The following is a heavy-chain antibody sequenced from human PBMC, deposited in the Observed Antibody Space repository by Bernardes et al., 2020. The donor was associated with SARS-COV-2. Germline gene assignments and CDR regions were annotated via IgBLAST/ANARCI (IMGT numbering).Heavy chain of an antibody. CDR3: AREESKLSYYYFGMDV. J-gene: IGHJ6*02. CDR2: ISYDGSNK. D-gene: IGHD3-10*01. V-gene: IGHV3-30*03. Sequence: GGSLRLSCAASGFTFSSYGMHWVRQAPGKGLEWVAVISYDGSNKYYADSVKGRFTISTDKSKTTVYLQMNSLTAEDTAVYYCAREESKLSYYYFGMDVWGQGTTVTVSS. CDR1: GFTFSSYG.